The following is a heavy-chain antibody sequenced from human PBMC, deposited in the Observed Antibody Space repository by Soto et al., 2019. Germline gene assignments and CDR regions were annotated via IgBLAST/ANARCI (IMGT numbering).Heavy chain of an antibody. J-gene: IGHJ2*01. CDR2: MYSSGST. V-gene: IGHV4-39*01. CDR1: VVSISSSSYY. CDR3: AQGMLGDWYFDL. D-gene: IGHD3-10*01. Sequence: QLQLEESGPGLVKPSETLSLICTVSVVSISSSSYYWGWIRQPPGKGLEWIGNMYSSGSTYYNPSLKSRVTISVDSSKNRFSLKLNAVTAAETSVYYCAQGMLGDWYFDLWGRGTLVTVSS.